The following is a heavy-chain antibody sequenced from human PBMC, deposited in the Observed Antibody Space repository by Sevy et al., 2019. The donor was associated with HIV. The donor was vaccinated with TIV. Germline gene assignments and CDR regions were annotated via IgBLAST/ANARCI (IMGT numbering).Heavy chain of an antibody. CDR3: ALSRPFGGVLGGSGSPIDY. CDR1: GYTFTSYY. Sequence: ASVKVSCKASGYTFTSYYMHWVRQAPGQGLEWMGIINPSGGSTSYAQKFQGRVTMTRDTSTSTVYMELSSLRSEDTAVYYCALSRPFGGVLGGSGSPIDYWGQGTLVTVSS. V-gene: IGHV1-46*03. J-gene: IGHJ4*02. CDR2: INPSGGST. D-gene: IGHD3-10*01.